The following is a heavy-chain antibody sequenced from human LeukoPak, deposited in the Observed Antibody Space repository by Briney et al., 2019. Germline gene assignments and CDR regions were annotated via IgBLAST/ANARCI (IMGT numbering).Heavy chain of an antibody. CDR1: GFSLSIPGMG. V-gene: IGHV2-5*02. CDR2: IYWDNDK. D-gene: IGHD3-22*01. J-gene: IGHJ5*02. Sequence: SGPTLVKPTQTLTLTCTFSGFSLSIPGMGVGWIRQPPGKALEWLAIIYWDNDKRYSPSLESRLTITKDTSKNQVVLSMTNMDPVDTATYYCAQGNRYYSLSGTYYYDGNWFDTWGQGTLVTVSS. CDR3: AQGNRYYSLSGTYYYDGNWFDT.